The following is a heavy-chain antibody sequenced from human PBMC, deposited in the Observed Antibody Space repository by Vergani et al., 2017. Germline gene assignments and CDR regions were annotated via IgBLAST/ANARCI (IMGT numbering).Heavy chain of an antibody. CDR1: GGSFSGYY. D-gene: IGHD4/OR15-4a*01. V-gene: IGHV4-34*01. CDR2: INHSGST. Sequence: QVQLQQWGAGLLKPSETLSLTCAVYGGSFSGYYWSWIRQPPGKGLEWIGEINHSGSTNYNPSLKSRVTISVDTSKNQFSLKLRSVTAADTAVYYCARDFPLRRKHARWFDPWGQGTLVTVSS. CDR3: ARDFPLRRKHARWFDP. J-gene: IGHJ5*02.